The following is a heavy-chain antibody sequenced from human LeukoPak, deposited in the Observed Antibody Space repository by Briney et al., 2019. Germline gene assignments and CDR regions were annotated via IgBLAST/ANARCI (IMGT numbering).Heavy chain of an antibody. V-gene: IGHV3-53*01. J-gene: IGHJ4*02. CDR3: ARERPGQWPYYFDH. Sequence: PGGSLRLSCAASGFTFSSNYMSWVRQAPGKGLEWVSVIYSGGSTYYADSVKGRFTISRDNSKNTLYLQMNSLRAEDTAVYYCARERPGQWPYYFDHWGQGTLVTVSS. CDR1: GFTFSSNY. D-gene: IGHD6-19*01. CDR2: IYSGGST.